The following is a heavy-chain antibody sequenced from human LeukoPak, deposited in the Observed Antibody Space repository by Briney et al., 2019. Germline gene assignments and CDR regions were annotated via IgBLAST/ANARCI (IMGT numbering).Heavy chain of an antibody. J-gene: IGHJ5*02. CDR1: GYSFTNYW. CDR2: IYPGDSDT. D-gene: IGHD2-2*01. CDR3: ARQTVEYQPNPTNWFDP. V-gene: IGHV5-51*01. Sequence: GESLKISCKSSGYSFTNYWIGWVRQMPEKGLEWMGIIYPGDSDTRYRPSFQGQVTISADKSISTAYLQWSSLKASDTAMYYCARQTVEYQPNPTNWFDPWGQGTLVTVSS.